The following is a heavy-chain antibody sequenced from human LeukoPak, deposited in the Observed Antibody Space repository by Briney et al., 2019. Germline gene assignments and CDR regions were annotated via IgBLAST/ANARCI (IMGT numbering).Heavy chain of an antibody. D-gene: IGHD2-15*01. CDR1: GFTFSSYA. V-gene: IGHV3-30*04. CDR3: ARADCSGGSCYPDY. CDR2: ISYDGSNK. Sequence: QPGGSLRLSCAASGFTFSSYAMHWVRQAPGKGLEWVAVISYDGSNKYYADSVKGRFTISRDNSKNTLYLQMNSLRAEDTAVYYCARADCSGGSCYPDYWGQGTLVTVSS. J-gene: IGHJ4*02.